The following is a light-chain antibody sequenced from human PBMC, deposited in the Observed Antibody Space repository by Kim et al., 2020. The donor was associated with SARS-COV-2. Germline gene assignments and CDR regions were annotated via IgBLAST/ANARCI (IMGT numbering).Light chain of an antibody. CDR3: QVWDGRAVV. Sequence: SVALGQTARMTCGGDNIEKRNVRWYQQRPGQAPILVIYRDSKRPSGIPERVSGSNSGNTATLTISRVQAGDEADYYCQVWDGRAVVFGGGTKLAVL. CDR1: NIEKRN. V-gene: IGLV3-9*01. J-gene: IGLJ2*01. CDR2: RDS.